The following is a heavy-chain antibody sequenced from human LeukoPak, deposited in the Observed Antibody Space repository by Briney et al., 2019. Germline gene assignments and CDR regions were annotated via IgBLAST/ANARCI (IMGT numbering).Heavy chain of an antibody. CDR3: AKDLGWELPAEAY. D-gene: IGHD1-26*01. Sequence: PGGSLRPSSVASGFTFKNYVMNWVRQAPGKGLEWLATIYGSGVSISYADSVKGRFTISRDNSNNTLYLQMNSLRAEDTAMYYCAKDLGWELPAEAYWGQGILVTVSS. CDR2: IYGSGVSI. CDR1: GFTFKNYV. V-gene: IGHV3-23*01. J-gene: IGHJ4*02.